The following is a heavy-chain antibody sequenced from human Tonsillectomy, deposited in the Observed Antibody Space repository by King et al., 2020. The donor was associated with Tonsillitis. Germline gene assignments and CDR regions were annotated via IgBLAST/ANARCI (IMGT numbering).Heavy chain of an antibody. Sequence: VQLVESGGGVVQPGRSLRLSCAASGFTFSSYAMHWVRQAPGKGLEWVAVISYDGSNKYYADSVKGRFTISRDNSKNTLYLQMNSLRAEDTAVYYCARDRGKEGDYYFDYWGQGTLVTVSS. D-gene: IGHD2-21*02. CDR2: ISYDGSNK. V-gene: IGHV3-30-3*01. CDR3: ARDRGKEGDYYFDY. CDR1: GFTFSSYA. J-gene: IGHJ4*02.